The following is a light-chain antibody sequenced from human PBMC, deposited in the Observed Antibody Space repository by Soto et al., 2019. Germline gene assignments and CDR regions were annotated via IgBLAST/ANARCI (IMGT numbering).Light chain of an antibody. J-gene: IGLJ1*01. Sequence: QSVLTQPPSASGTPGQRVTISCSGSRSNIGSNPVNWYQQLPGTAPKLLIDSNNQRPSGVPDRFSGSRSGTSASLAISGLQSEDEADYYCAAWDESLYGWVFGTGTKLTVL. CDR1: RSNIGSNP. CDR3: AAWDESLYGWV. CDR2: SNN. V-gene: IGLV1-44*01.